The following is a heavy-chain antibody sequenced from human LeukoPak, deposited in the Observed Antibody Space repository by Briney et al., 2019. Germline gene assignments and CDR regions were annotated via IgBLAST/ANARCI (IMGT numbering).Heavy chain of an antibody. V-gene: IGHV4-39*01. J-gene: IGHJ4*02. D-gene: IGHD3-22*01. CDR2: IYYSGST. CDR1: GGSISSSSNY. Sequence: SETLSLTCTVSGGSISSSSNYWGWIRQPPGKGLEWIGRIYYSGSTYYNPSLKSRVTISVDTSKNQFSLKLSSVTAADTAVYYCARHRKDFYDSSGYYTPLDYWGQGTLVTVSS. CDR3: ARHRKDFYDSSGYYTPLDY.